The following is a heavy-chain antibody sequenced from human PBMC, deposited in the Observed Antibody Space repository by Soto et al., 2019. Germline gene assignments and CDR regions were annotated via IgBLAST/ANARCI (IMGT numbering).Heavy chain of an antibody. CDR1: GYRFTNNW. CDR2: IYPDDSDT. J-gene: IGHJ4*02. D-gene: IGHD3-10*01. V-gene: IGHV5-51*01. Sequence: PGESLKISCKGSGYRFTNNWIAWVRQMPGKGLEWMGIIYPDDSDTRYRPSFQGQVTISADKSISTAYLQWSSLKASDTAMYYCARHHHYGSGSYSDYWGQGTLVTVSS. CDR3: ARHHHYGSGSYSDY.